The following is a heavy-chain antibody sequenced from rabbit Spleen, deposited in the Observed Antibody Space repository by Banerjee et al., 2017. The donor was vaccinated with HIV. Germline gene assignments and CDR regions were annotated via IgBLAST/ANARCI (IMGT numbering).Heavy chain of an antibody. CDR3: ARDTSTSFSTYGMDL. CDR1: GFDFSAYTF. V-gene: IGHV1S40*01. D-gene: IGHD1-1*01. Sequence: LVEYGGDSVQPGASLTLTCTASGFDFSAYTFMCWVRQAPGKGLEWIACIDTGSRDFTYYASWAKGRFTISKTSSTTVTLQMTSLTVADTATYFCARDTSTSFSTYGMDLWGQGTLVTVS. J-gene: IGHJ6*01. CDR2: IDTGSRDFT.